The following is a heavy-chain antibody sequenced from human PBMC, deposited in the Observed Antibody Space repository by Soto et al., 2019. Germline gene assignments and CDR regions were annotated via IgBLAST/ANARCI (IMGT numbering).Heavy chain of an antibody. V-gene: IGHV4-39*01. CDR1: GGSVSSSSFL. CDR3: GRHPATSETYFYGMDV. Sequence: QLQLQESGPGLVKPSETLSLTCTVSGGSVSSSSFLWGWIRQSPGKELEWIGSIYYTGTTYYNPSLKSRVTISVDTSKSQFSLKVSSVTAADTAVYYCGRHPATSETYFYGMDVWGQGTTVTVSS. CDR2: IYYTGTT. J-gene: IGHJ6*02.